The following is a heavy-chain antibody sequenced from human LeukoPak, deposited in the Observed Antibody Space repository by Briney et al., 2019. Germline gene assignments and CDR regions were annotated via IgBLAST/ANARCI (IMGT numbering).Heavy chain of an antibody. D-gene: IGHD2-15*01. J-gene: IGHJ5*02. CDR2: INHSGST. V-gene: IGHV4-34*01. Sequence: PSETLSLTCAVYGGSFSDYYWSWIRQPPGKGLEWIGEINHSGSTNYNPSLKSRVTISVDTSKNQFSLKLSSVTAADTAVYYCARGLQIVVVAAATKGFDPWGQGTLVTVSS. CDR1: GGSFSDYY. CDR3: ARGLQIVVVAAATKGFDP.